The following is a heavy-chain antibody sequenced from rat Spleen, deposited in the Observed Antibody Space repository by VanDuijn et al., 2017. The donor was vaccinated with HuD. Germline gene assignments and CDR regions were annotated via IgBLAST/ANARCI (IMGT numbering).Heavy chain of an antibody. CDR1: EFTFSNYD. D-gene: IGHD1-7*01. J-gene: IGHJ2*01. Sequence: EVQLVESGGGLVQPGRSMQLSCAASEFTFSNYDMAWVRQAPTKGLEWVASISYDGSSIYYRDSVKGRFTISRDNAKNTLYLQMDSLRSEDPAPYYCTTMGNYFNYWGQGVMVTVSS. CDR3: TTMGNYFNY. CDR2: ISYDGSSI. V-gene: IGHV5-20*01.